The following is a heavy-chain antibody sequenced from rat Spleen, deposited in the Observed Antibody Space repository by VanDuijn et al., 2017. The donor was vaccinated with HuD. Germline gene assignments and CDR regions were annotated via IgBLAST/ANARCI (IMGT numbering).Heavy chain of an antibody. CDR1: GFTFSDYY. Sequence: EVQLVESGGGSVQPGMSLKLSCAASGFTFSDYYMAWVRQAPTKGLEWVASISYDGGRTYYRDCVKGRFTIARDNARSSLYLQVDSLRSEDMATYYCTTTRAYWGQGVMVTVSS. J-gene: IGHJ2*01. V-gene: IGHV5-20*01. CDR3: TTTRAY. D-gene: IGHD2-6*01. CDR2: ISYDGGRT.